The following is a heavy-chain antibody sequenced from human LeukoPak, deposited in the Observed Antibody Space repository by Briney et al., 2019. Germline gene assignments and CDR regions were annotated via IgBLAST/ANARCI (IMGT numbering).Heavy chain of an antibody. CDR2: INHSGCT. V-gene: IGHV4-34*01. J-gene: IGHJ3*02. CDR3: ARGITMVRRAFDI. CDR1: GGSFSGYY. D-gene: IGHD3-10*01. Sequence: SETLSLTCAVYGGSFSGYYWSWIRQPPGKGLEWIGEINHSGCTNYNPSLKSRVTISVDTSKNQFSLKLSSVTAADTAVYYCARGITMVRRAFDIWGQGTMVTVSS.